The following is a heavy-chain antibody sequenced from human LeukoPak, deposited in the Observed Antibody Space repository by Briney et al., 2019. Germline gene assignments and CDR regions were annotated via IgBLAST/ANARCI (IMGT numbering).Heavy chain of an antibody. CDR2: INPNSGGT. V-gene: IGHV1-2*02. Sequence: ASVKVSCKASGYTFTGYYMHWVRQAPGQGLEWMGWINPNSGGTNYAQKFQGRVTMTRDTSISTAYMELSRLRSDDTAVYYCARVTYSSGWYGDFYYYYMDVWGKGTTVTVSS. J-gene: IGHJ6*03. CDR1: GYTFTGYY. CDR3: ARVTYSSGWYGDFYYYYMDV. D-gene: IGHD6-19*01.